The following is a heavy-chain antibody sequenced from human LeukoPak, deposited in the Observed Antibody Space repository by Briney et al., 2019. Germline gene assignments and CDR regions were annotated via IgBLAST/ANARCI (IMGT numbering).Heavy chain of an antibody. CDR2: VNHNGGT. J-gene: IGHJ6*02. V-gene: IGHV4-34*01. CDR3: VGSYNYGPLL. Sequence: SETLSLTCAVYSGSLSNYYWSWIRQSPDKGLVWIGEVNHNGGTDYNPSLKSRVTISVDTSKNQVSLKLGSVTAADTAVYYCVGSYNYGPLLWGQGTTVTVSS. CDR1: SGSLSNYY. D-gene: IGHD3-10*01.